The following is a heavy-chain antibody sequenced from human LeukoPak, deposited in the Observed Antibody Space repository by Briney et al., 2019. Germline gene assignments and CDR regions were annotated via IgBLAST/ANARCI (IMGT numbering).Heavy chain of an antibody. V-gene: IGHV1-2*02. CDR3: ARALGPDY. CDR2: INPNSGGT. Sequence: GASLKVSCKASGYTFTGYYLHWVRQAPGQGLEWMGWINPNSGGTNYAQKFEGRVTTTRDVSISTAYMELSRLKSDDTAVYYCARALGPDYWGQGTLVTVSS. CDR1: GYTFTGYY. J-gene: IGHJ4*02.